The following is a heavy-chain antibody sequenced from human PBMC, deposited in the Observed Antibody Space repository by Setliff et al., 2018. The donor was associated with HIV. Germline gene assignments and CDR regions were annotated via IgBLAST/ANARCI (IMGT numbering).Heavy chain of an antibody. CDR1: KFPLSDLWMYW. CDR2: INHDGSII. Sequence: PGGSVRLSCADAKFPLSDLWMYWMHWIRQVPGKGLMWVAAINHDGSIIKYADSVKGRFTISRDDAKNTVYLQMNSLRGDDTAVYYCATIPWGLFDYWGQGKLVTVSS. J-gene: IGHJ4*02. D-gene: IGHD7-27*01. CDR3: ATIPWGLFDY. V-gene: IGHV3-74*03.